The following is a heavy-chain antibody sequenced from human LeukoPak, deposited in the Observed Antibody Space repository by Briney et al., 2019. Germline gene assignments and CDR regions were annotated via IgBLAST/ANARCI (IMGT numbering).Heavy chain of an antibody. Sequence: SETLSLTCTVSGGSISSSSYYWGWIRQPPGKGLEWIGSIYYSGSTYYNPSLKSRVTMSVDTSKNQFSLKLSSVTAADTAVYYCASLWFGELQYFDYWGQGTLVTVSS. V-gene: IGHV4-39*01. J-gene: IGHJ4*02. CDR3: ASLWFGELQYFDY. D-gene: IGHD3-10*01. CDR1: GGSISSSSYY. CDR2: IYYSGST.